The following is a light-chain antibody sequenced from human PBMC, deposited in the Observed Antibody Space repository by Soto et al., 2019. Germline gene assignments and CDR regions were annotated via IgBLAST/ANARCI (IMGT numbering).Light chain of an antibody. Sequence: QSALTQPRSVSGSPGQSVTISCTGTPSDVGYYNYVSWYQQFPGKAPKLIIYDVIKRPSGVPDRFSGSKSSNTASLTISGLQAEDDAVYLCYSYIHLSTGVFGGGTKLTVL. CDR1: PSDVGYYNY. J-gene: IGLJ3*02. CDR3: YSYIHLSTGV. CDR2: DVI. V-gene: IGLV2-11*01.